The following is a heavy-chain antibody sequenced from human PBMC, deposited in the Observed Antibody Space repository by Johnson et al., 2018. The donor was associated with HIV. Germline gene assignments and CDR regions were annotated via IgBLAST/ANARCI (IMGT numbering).Heavy chain of an antibody. J-gene: IGHJ3*02. CDR3: TTDLASDAFDI. V-gene: IGHV3-15*01. Sequence: EQLVESGGDLVKPGGFLRLSCAASGITFSNAWMNWVRQAPGKGLEWVGRIKSKTEGETTDYAAPVKGRFTISRDDSKNTLYLQMNSLKTEDTAVYYCTTDLASDAFDIWGQGTMVTVSS. CDR2: IKSKTEGETT. CDR1: GITFSNAW.